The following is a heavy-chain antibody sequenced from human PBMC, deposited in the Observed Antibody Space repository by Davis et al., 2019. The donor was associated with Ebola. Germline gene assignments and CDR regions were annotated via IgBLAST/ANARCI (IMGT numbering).Heavy chain of an antibody. CDR2: VILKSGAT. D-gene: IGHD4-11*01. V-gene: IGHV1-2*06. CDR3: ARGHNYAHEY. Sequence: ASVQVSCKASGYTFTDYNIHWMRQAPGQGLEWLGRVILKSGATNYAQKFQGRVTMTRDTSIRTVYMELSSLRYDDTADYYCARGHNYAHEYWGQGTLVTVSS. J-gene: IGHJ4*02. CDR1: GYTFTDYN.